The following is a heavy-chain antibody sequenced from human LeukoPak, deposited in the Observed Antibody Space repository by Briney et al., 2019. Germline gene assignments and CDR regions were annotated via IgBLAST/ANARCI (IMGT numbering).Heavy chain of an antibody. J-gene: IGHJ4*02. CDR2: ISGSGGST. V-gene: IGHV3-23*01. CDR1: GFTFSSYS. Sequence: PGGSLRLSCAASGFTFSSYSMNWVRQAPGKGLEWVSAISGSGGSTYYADSVKGRFTISRDNSKNTLYLQMNSLRAEDTAVYYCAKGPAGYNFFDYWGQGTLVTVSS. D-gene: IGHD5-24*01. CDR3: AKGPAGYNFFDY.